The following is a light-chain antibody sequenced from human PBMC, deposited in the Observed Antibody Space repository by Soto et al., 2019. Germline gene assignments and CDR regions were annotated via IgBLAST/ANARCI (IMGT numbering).Light chain of an antibody. Sequence: EIVLTQSPGTLSLSPGERATFSCRASQSVSSSYLAWYQQKPGQAPRLLIYCASSRAAGIPDRFSGSGSGTDFSLTVSRREREDFAVYYCQQYGSPPMYPFGKGTTLEIK. J-gene: IGKJ2*01. CDR2: CAS. CDR3: QQYGSPPMYP. V-gene: IGKV3-20*01. CDR1: QSVSSSY.